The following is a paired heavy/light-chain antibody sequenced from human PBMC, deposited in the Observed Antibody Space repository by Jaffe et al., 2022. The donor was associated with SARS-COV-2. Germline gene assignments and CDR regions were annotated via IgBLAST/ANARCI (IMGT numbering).Heavy chain of an antibody. Sequence: QVQLVQSGAEAKKPGASVKVTCKASGYTFTTYDIHWVRQATGQRLEWMGWMNPNSDNTAYAQKFQGRVTMTRNTSISTAYMELGSLTSEDTAVYYCARGPRYGYPSGWYYFDSWGQGTLVTVSS. CDR2: MNPNSDNT. J-gene: IGHJ4*02. D-gene: IGHD6-13*01. CDR1: GYTFTTYD. CDR3: ARGPRYGYPSGWYYFDS. V-gene: IGHV1-8*01.
Light chain of an antibody. Sequence: QSVLTQPPSASGTPGQRVTSSCSGSSSNIGSNTVNWYQQVPGTAPKLLIFINNQRPSGVPDRFSGSKSGTSASLAISGLQSEDEADYYCAVWDDSLNGYVFGTGTKVTVL. CDR1: SSNIGSNT. CDR2: INN. J-gene: IGLJ1*01. CDR3: AVWDDSLNGYV. V-gene: IGLV1-44*01.